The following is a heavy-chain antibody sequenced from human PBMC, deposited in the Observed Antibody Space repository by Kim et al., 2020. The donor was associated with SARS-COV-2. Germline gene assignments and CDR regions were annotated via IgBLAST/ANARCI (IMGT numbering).Heavy chain of an antibody. CDR1: GYTFTTHY. J-gene: IGHJ4*02. V-gene: IGHV7-4-1*02. CDR3: VRGGSAGSSAAELIDF. Sequence: ASVKVSCKASGYTFTTHYMNWVRQAPGQGPEWMGCIHTKTGNPTYAQGFTGRFVFTWDTSVSTAYLQISSLKAEDTAVYYCVRGGSAGSSAAELIDFWGQGTLVTVSS. CDR2: IHTKTGNP. D-gene: IGHD6-19*01.